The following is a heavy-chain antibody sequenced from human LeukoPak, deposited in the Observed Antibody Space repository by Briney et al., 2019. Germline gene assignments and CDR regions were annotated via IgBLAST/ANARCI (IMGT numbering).Heavy chain of an antibody. D-gene: IGHD1-26*01. V-gene: IGHV3-23*01. Sequence: GGSPRLSCAASGFTFSNYAMSWVRQAPGKGLEWVSAISGSGGGTYDADSVRGRFTISRDNSKNILYLEMNSLRVEDTAVYYCAKADSGSHYDDYWGQGTLVTVSS. CDR3: AKADSGSHYDDY. J-gene: IGHJ4*02. CDR2: ISGSGGGT. CDR1: GFTFSNYA.